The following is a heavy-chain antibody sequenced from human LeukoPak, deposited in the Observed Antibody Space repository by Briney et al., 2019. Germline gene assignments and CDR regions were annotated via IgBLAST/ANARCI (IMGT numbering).Heavy chain of an antibody. D-gene: IGHD6-13*01. J-gene: IGHJ4*02. Sequence: GGSLRLSCAASGFTFSSYGMHWVRQAPGKGLEWVAFIRYDGSNKYYADSVKGRFTISRDNSKNTLYLQMNSLRAEDTAMYYCAKDRAAAGSVYYFDYWGQGTLVTVSS. V-gene: IGHV3-30*02. CDR1: GFTFSSYG. CDR3: AKDRAAAGSVYYFDY. CDR2: IRYDGSNK.